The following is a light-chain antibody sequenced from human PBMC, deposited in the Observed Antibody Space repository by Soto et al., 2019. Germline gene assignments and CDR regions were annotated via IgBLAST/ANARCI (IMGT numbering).Light chain of an antibody. CDR3: CSYAGSSTFGV. CDR2: EGS. Sequence: QSALTQPASVSGSPGQSITISCTGTSSDVGSDNVVSWYQQHPGKAPKLMIYEGSKRPSGVSNPFSCSKSGNTASLTISGLQAEYEADYYCCSYAGSSTFGVFGGGTKLTVL. J-gene: IGLJ3*02. CDR1: SSDVGSDNV. V-gene: IGLV2-23*03.